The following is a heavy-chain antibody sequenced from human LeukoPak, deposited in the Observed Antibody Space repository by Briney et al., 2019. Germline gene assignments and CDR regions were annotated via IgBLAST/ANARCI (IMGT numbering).Heavy chain of an antibody. J-gene: IGHJ3*02. CDR2: INPNSGGT. CDR3: ARNIWFGESSDAFDI. CDR1: GYTFTGYY. V-gene: IGHV1-2*02. D-gene: IGHD3-10*01. Sequence: ASVKVSCKASGYTFTGYYLHWVRQAPGQGLEWIGWINPNSGGTNYAQKFQGRVTMTRDTSISTAYMELSRLRSDDTAVYYCARNIWFGESSDAFDIWGQGTMVTVSS.